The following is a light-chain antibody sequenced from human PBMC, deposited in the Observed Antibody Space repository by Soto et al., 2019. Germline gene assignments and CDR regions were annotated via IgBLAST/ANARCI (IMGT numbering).Light chain of an antibody. CDR1: YSNIGAGYD. J-gene: IGLJ3*02. CDR2: ANS. CDR3: QSYDSSLSGSRV. Sequence: QPVLTQPPSVSGAPGQRVTISCTGSYSNIGAGYDVHWYQQLPGTAPKVLIFANSNRPSGVPDRFSGSRSGASASLAITGLQAEDEADYYCQSYDSSLSGSRVFGGGTKLTVL. V-gene: IGLV1-40*01.